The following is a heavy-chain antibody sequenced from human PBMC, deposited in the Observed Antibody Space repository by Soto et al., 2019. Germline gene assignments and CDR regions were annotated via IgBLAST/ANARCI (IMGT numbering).Heavy chain of an antibody. Sequence: EVQLVESGGGVVQPGGSLRLSCVASGFSFSTWMHWVRQAPGKGLEWLSRINRAGRSISYADFVKCRFTVSRDNVKNTLYLQIDSLTVEDTAVYYCTRGASGYGNFDYWGQGVLLTVS. CDR2: INRAGRSI. CDR3: TRGASGYGNFDY. J-gene: IGHJ4*02. CDR1: GFSFSTW. V-gene: IGHV3-74*01. D-gene: IGHD5-12*01.